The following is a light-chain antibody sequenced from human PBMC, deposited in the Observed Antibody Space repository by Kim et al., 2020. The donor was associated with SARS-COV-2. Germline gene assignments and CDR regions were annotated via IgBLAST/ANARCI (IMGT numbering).Light chain of an antibody. Sequence: EIVMTQSPVTLSVSPGERATLSCRASQSISNNLAWYQQKPGQAPRLLIYGASTRATDIPARFSGSGSGTEFTLTISSLQSEDFVLYYCQQYGNRVPITFGQGTRLEIK. CDR2: GAS. V-gene: IGKV3-15*01. CDR1: QSISNN. CDR3: QQYGNRVPIT. J-gene: IGKJ5*01.